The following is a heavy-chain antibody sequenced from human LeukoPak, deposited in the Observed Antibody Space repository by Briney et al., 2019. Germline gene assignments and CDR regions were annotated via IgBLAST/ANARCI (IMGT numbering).Heavy chain of an antibody. J-gene: IGHJ4*02. CDR3: ARGDNYRSFDY. CDR2: IYPGDSET. Sequence: PGESLKISWKGSGYSFPSYWIGWVRQMPGKGLEWMGIIYPGDSETRYSPSFQSQVTISADKSISTAYLQWSSLKASDTAIYYCARGDNYRSFDYWGQGTLVTVSS. V-gene: IGHV5-51*01. D-gene: IGHD4-11*01. CDR1: GYSFPSYW.